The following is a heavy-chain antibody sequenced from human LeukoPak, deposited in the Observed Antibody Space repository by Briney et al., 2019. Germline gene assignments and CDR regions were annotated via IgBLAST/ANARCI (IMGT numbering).Heavy chain of an antibody. CDR3: TRINGTTGGVLDY. D-gene: IGHD1/OR15-1a*01. Sequence: PGGSLRLSCAASGFTFSSYWMNWVRQAPGKGLQWVANIKQDGSDKYYVDSVKGRFTISRDNAKNSLYLQMNSLRAEDTAVYYCTRINGTTGGVLDYWGQGTLVTVSS. V-gene: IGHV3-7*01. CDR1: GFTFSSYW. CDR2: IKQDGSDK. J-gene: IGHJ4*02.